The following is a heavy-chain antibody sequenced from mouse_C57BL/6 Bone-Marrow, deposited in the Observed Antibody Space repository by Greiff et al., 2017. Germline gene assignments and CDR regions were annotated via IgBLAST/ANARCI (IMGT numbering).Heavy chain of an antibody. CDR2: IYPGNSDT. CDR3: SPLFYYYGSSYAMDY. J-gene: IGHJ4*01. V-gene: IGHV1-5*01. D-gene: IGHD1-1*01. Sequence: EVKLQESGTVLARPGASVKMSCKTSGYTFTSYWMHWVKQRPGQGLEWIGAIYPGNSDTSYNQKFKGKAKLTAVTSASTAYMELSSLTNEDSAVYYCSPLFYYYGSSYAMDYWGQGTSVTVSS. CDR1: GYTFTSYW.